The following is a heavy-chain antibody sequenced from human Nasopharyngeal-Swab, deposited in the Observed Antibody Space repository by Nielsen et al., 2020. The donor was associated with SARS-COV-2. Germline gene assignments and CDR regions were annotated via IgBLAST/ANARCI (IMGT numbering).Heavy chain of an antibody. CDR2: ISWNSGSI. Sequence: SLKISCAASGFTFDDYAMHWVRQAPGKGLEWVSGISWNSGSISYADSVKGRFTISRDNAKNSLYLQMNSLRAEDTALYYCAKDATENSYYDILTGNYFDYWGQGTLVTVSS. D-gene: IGHD3-9*01. V-gene: IGHV3-9*01. CDR1: GFTFDDYA. J-gene: IGHJ4*02. CDR3: AKDATENSYYDILTGNYFDY.